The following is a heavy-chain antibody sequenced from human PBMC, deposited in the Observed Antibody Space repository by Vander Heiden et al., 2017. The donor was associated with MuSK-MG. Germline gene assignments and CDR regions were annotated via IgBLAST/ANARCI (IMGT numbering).Heavy chain of an antibody. CDR3: AGDLSSLGTEAIDI. CDR2: INPHSGGT. CDR1: GYTFTGYY. Sequence: QVQLVQSGAEVKKPGASVKVSCKASGYTFTGYYMHGVRPAPGQGLEWMGWINPHSGGTNFVLIFQDRVTMTRDTSICTASMELTTTSTDDTAVYYGAGDLSSLGTEAIDIWG. J-gene: IGHJ3*02. D-gene: IGHD7-27*01. V-gene: IGHV1-2*07.